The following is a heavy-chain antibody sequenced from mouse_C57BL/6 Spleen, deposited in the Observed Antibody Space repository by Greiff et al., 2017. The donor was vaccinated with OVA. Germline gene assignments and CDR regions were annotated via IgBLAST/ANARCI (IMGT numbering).Heavy chain of an antibody. CDR2: IDPSDSYT. V-gene: IGHV1-59*01. CDR1: GFTFTSYW. CDR3: AKLGDSNYAWFAY. J-gene: IGHJ3*01. Sequence: QVQLQQSGAELVRPGTSVKLSCKASGFTFTSYWMHWVKQRPGQGLEWIGVIDPSDSYTNYNQKFKGKATLTVDTSSSTAYMQLSSLTSEDSAVYYCAKLGDSNYAWFAYWGQGTLVTVSA. D-gene: IGHD2-5*01.